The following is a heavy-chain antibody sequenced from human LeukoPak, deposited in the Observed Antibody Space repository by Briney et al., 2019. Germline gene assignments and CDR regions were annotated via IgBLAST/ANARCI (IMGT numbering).Heavy chain of an antibody. J-gene: IGHJ4*02. CDR1: GFTFSSYS. Sequence: GGSLRLSCATSGFTFSSYSFDWVRQAPGKGLEWVSYIDRRSETMYYARSVRGRFTISRDNAKNSLYLQMDSLGVEGTAVYYCARDFTSGLYPFDYWGPGTLVTVSS. CDR3: ARDFTSGLYPFDY. V-gene: IGHV3-48*01. D-gene: IGHD2-8*01. CDR2: IDRRSETM.